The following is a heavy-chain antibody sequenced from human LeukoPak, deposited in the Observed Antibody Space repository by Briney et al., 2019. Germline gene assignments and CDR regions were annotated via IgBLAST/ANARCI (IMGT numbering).Heavy chain of an antibody. Sequence: GGSLRLSCAASGFNFNYYGMDWVRQAPGKGLEWVAGIRYDGSNKWYGDSMKGRFTISRDNSKNTVYLQMNSLRAEDTAVYYCARDGAALFDYWGQGTLVTVSS. J-gene: IGHJ4*02. CDR1: GFNFNYYG. CDR3: ARDGAALFDY. D-gene: IGHD3-16*01. CDR2: IRYDGSNK. V-gene: IGHV3-30*02.